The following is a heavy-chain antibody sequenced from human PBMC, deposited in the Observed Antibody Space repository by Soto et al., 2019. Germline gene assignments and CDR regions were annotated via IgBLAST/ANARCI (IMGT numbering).Heavy chain of an antibody. CDR2: IGVTGGT. Sequence: GGSLRLSCAASGFTFNTYAMHWVRQAPGKGLEWVSSIGVTGGTYYADSVKVRFAISRDNSRNTLDLQMNSLRADDTAVYYCAKNYFFDSWGQGTPVTVSS. CDR1: GFTFNTYA. V-gene: IGHV3-23*01. J-gene: IGHJ4*02. CDR3: AKNYFFDS.